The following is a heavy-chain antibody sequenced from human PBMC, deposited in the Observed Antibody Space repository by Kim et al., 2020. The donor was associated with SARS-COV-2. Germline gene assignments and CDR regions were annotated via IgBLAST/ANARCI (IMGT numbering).Heavy chain of an antibody. CDR2: IYYSGST. CDR3: ARDMPNSGYDWYSWFDP. Sequence: SETLSLTCTVSGGSISSYYWSWIRQPPGKGLEWIGYIYYSGSTNYNPSLKSRVTISVDTSKNQFSLKLSSVTAADTAVYYCARDMPNSGYDWYSWFDPWGQGTLVTVSS. CDR1: GGSISSYY. D-gene: IGHD5-12*01. V-gene: IGHV4-59*13. J-gene: IGHJ5*02.